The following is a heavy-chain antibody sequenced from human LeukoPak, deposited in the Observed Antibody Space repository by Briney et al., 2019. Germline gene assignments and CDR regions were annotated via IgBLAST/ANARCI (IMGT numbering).Heavy chain of an antibody. D-gene: IGHD3-16*02. V-gene: IGHV4-34*01. CDR1: GGSFSGYY. CDR3: AREVNDYVWGSYRHGDY. CDR2: INHSGST. Sequence: SETLSLTCAVYGGSFSGYYWSWIRQPPGKGLEWIGEINHSGSTNYNPSLKSRVTISVDTSNNQFSLKLSSVTAADTAVYYCAREVNDYVWGSYRHGDYWGQGTLVTVSS. J-gene: IGHJ4*02.